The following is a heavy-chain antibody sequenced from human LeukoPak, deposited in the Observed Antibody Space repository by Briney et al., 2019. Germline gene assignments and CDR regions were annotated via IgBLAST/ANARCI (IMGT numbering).Heavy chain of an antibody. CDR3: ARGRYSSSCPDY. V-gene: IGHV1-18*01. CDR2: ISTYNGNI. Sequence: ASVKVSCKASGYTFTNYGISWVRQAPGQGLEWMGWISTYNGNINYAQKLQGRVTMTTDTTTSTAYMELRSLRSDDTAVYYCARGRYSSSCPDYWGQGTLATVSS. D-gene: IGHD6-13*01. CDR1: GYTFTNYG. J-gene: IGHJ4*02.